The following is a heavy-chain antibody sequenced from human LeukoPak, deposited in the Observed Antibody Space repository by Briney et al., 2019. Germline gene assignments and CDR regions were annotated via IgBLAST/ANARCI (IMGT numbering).Heavy chain of an antibody. V-gene: IGHV3-7*05. D-gene: IGHD5-18*01. CDR2: IKQDGSEK. Sequence: PGRSLRLSCAASGFTFTDYWMSWVRQAPGKGLEWVANIKQDGSEKYYVESVKGRFTISSDKAKSSVYLQMNSLRAEDTAIYYCARGPGYIYGPFDTFDVWGQGTMVTVSS. J-gene: IGHJ3*01. CDR1: GFTFTDYW. CDR3: ARGPGYIYGPFDTFDV.